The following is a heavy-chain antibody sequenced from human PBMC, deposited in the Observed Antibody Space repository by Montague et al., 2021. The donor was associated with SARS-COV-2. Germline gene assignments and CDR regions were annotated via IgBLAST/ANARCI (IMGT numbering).Heavy chain of an antibody. D-gene: IGHD5-12*01. CDR1: GGSISSSSYY. Sequence: ETLSLTCTVSGGSISSSSYYWGWIRQPPGKGLEWIGSIYYSGSTYYNPSLKSRVTISVDTSKNQFSLKLSSVTAADTAVYYCASESVGRKWLRSVYYYYGMDVWGQGTTVTVSS. CDR2: IYYSGST. CDR3: ASESVGRKWLRSVYYYYGMDV. J-gene: IGHJ6*02. V-gene: IGHV4-39*01.